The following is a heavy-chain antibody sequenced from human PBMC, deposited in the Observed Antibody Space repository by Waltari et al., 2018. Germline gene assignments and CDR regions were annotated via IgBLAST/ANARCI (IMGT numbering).Heavy chain of an antibody. Sequence: EVQLLESGGGLVQPGGSLRLSCAASGFTFSSYAMSWVRQAPGKGLEWVSAISGIGGSTYYADSVKGRFTISRDNSKNTLYLQMNSLRAEDTAVYYCAKASPPDYYDSSGYYYPFDYWGQGTLVTVSS. CDR3: AKASPPDYYDSSGYYYPFDY. CDR2: ISGIGGST. CDR1: GFTFSSYA. J-gene: IGHJ4*02. V-gene: IGHV3-23*01. D-gene: IGHD3-22*01.